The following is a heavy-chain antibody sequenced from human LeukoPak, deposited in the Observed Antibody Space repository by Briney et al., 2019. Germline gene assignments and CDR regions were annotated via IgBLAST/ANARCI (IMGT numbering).Heavy chain of an antibody. CDR2: ISGSGGST. D-gene: IGHD2-15*01. CDR1: GFTFSSYS. CDR3: AKDQGYCSGGSCYSRGA. Sequence: GGSLRLSCAASGFTFSSYSMNWVRQAPGKGLEWVSAISGSGGSTYYADSVKGRFTISRDNSKNTLYLQMNSLRAEDTAVYYCAKDQGYCSGGSCYSRGAWGQGTLVTVSS. V-gene: IGHV3-23*01. J-gene: IGHJ5*02.